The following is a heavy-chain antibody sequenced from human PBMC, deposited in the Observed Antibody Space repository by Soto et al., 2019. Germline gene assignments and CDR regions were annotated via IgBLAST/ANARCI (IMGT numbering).Heavy chain of an antibody. CDR1: GFTFSSYG. J-gene: IGHJ4*02. CDR2: ISYDGSNT. CDR3: TRDIDSPGY. D-gene: IGHD3-16*02. V-gene: IGHV3-30*03. Sequence: PGGSLRLSCVASGFTFSSYGMHWVRQAPGKGLEWVAIISYDGSNTYYADSVKGRFTISRDNSKSIAYLQMNSLKTEDTAVHYCTRDIDSPGYWGQGTLVTVSS.